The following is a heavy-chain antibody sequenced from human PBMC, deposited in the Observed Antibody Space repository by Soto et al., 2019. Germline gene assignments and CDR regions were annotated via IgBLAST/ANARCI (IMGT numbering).Heavy chain of an antibody. J-gene: IGHJ6*02. Sequence: QLQLQESGSGLVKPSQTLSLTCAVSGGSISSGGFSWTWIRQPRGKGLVWIGYIYHSGNTYYNPSFKSRVTISVNRSKNQFSLKLSFVPAADTAVYYCARGPYGSGHYQYYYGMDVWGQGTTVTVSS. D-gene: IGHD3-10*01. CDR2: IYHSGNT. CDR3: ARGPYGSGHYQYYYGMDV. V-gene: IGHV4-30-2*01. CDR1: GGSISSGGFS.